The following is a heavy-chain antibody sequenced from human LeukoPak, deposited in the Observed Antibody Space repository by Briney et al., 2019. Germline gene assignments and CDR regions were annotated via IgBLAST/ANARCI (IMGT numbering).Heavy chain of an antibody. V-gene: IGHV4-4*02. CDR3: ARVPEYSYGYFDF. Sequence: SETLSLTCAVSGGSISSSNWWSWVRQPPGKGLEWIGEIYHSGSTNYNPSLKSRVTRSVDKSKNQFSLKLSSVTAADTAVYYCARVPEYSYGYFDFRGQGTPVTVSS. J-gene: IGHJ4*02. D-gene: IGHD6-6*01. CDR2: IYHSGST. CDR1: GGSISSSNW.